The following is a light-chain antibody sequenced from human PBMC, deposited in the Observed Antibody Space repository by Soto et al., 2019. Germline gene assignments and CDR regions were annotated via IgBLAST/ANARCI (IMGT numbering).Light chain of an antibody. V-gene: IGLV1-40*01. Sequence: QSVLTQPPSVSGAPGQRVTISCTGSSSNIGAGYDVHWYQHLPGTAPKLLMYGNSNRPSGVPDRFSGSKSGTSAYLAITGLQAEDEADYYCQSYDSSLSGSVFGGGTQLTVL. J-gene: IGLJ2*01. CDR2: GNS. CDR1: SSNIGAGYD. CDR3: QSYDSSLSGSV.